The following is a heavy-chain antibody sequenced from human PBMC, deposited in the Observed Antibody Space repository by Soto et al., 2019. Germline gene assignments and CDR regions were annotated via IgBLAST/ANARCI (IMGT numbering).Heavy chain of an antibody. CDR3: TRSGDNYNVLDY. CDR2: SSNSGTYT. V-gene: IGHV3-11*06. D-gene: IGHD3-10*02. J-gene: IGHJ4*02. CDR1: GFTFSDYY. Sequence: GGALRLSCVASGFTFSDYYMSWVRQAPGKGLEWLSYSSNSGTYTKYAGSVKGRFSISRDNAKNSLYLQINSLRGEDTAIYYCTRSGDNYNVLDYWGQGTPVTVSS.